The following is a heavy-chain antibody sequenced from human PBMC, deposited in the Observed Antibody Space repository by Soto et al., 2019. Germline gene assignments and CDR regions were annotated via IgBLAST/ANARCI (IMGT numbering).Heavy chain of an antibody. CDR1: GFTFSSYW. D-gene: IGHD2-15*01. CDR2: INSDGSST. J-gene: IGHJ5*02. CDR3: ASWGHCGGGSCWDGFDP. Sequence: PGGSLSLSCAASGFTFSSYWMHWVRQAPGKGLVWVSRINSDGSSTSYADSVKGRFTISRDTAKNKLYLQLSSLRAADTAVYYCASWGHCGGGSCWDGFDPWGQGTLVTVSS. V-gene: IGHV3-74*01.